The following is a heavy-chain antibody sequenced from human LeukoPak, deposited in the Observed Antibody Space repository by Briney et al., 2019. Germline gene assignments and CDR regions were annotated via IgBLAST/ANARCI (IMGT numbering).Heavy chain of an antibody. CDR2: IYYSGNT. V-gene: IGHV4-39*01. J-gene: IGHJ4*02. CDR1: GVSISSSNSY. D-gene: IGHD2-15*01. Sequence: SETLSLTCTVSGVSISSSNSYWGWIRQPPGKGLEWIGSIYYSGNTYYNASLKSQVSISIDTSKNQFSLRLTSVTAADTAVYYCARGLGGGSGLGDWGQGTLVTISS. CDR3: ARGLGGGSGLGD.